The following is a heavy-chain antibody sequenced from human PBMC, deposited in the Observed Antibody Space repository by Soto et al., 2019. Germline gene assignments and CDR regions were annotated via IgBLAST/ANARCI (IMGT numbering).Heavy chain of an antibody. CDR1: GGSFSGYY. CDR2: INHSGST. J-gene: IGHJ4*02. CDR3: ARRGYSYGSY. Sequence: SETLSLTCAVYGGSFSGYYWSWIRQPPGKGLEWIGEINHSGSTNYNPSLKSRVTISVDTSKNQFSLKLSSVTAADTAVYYCARRGYSYGSYWGQGTLVTVSS. D-gene: IGHD5-18*01. V-gene: IGHV4-34*01.